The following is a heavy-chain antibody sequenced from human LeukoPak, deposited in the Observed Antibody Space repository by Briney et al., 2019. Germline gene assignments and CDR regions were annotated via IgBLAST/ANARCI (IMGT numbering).Heavy chain of an antibody. CDR3: ARNHDRERWFDP. V-gene: IGHV3-53*01. CDR1: GFTVSSNY. Sequence: GGSLRLSCAASGFTVSSNYMSWVRQAPGKGLEWVSVIYSGGSTYYAVSVKGRFTISRDNSKNTLYLQMNSLRAEDTAVYYCARNHDRERWFDPWGQGTLVTVSS. J-gene: IGHJ5*02. D-gene: IGHD1-1*01. CDR2: IYSGGST.